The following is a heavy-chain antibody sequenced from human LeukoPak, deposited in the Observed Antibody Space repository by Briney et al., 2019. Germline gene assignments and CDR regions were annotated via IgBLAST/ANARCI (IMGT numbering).Heavy chain of an antibody. Sequence: ASVKVSCKASGYTFTGYYMHWVRQAPGQGLEWMGWINPNSGGTNYAQKFQGRVTMTRGTSISTAYMELSRLRSDDTAVYYCARYSYYYYYMDVWGKGTAVTVSS. CDR2: INPNSGGT. CDR1: GYTFTGYY. J-gene: IGHJ6*03. V-gene: IGHV1-2*02. CDR3: ARYSYYYYYMDV.